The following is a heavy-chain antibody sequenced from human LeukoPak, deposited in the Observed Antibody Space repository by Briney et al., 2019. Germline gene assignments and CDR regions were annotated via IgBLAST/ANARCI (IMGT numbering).Heavy chain of an antibody. Sequence: SQTLSLTCTVSGGSISSGGYYWSWIRQHPGNGLEWIGYIYYSGSTYYNPSLKSRVTISVDTSKNQFSLKLSSVTAADTAVYYCARDGGDCSGGSCYGGVFDYWGQGTLVTVSS. J-gene: IGHJ4*02. CDR3: ARDGGDCSGGSCYGGVFDY. CDR1: GGSISSGGYY. CDR2: IYYSGST. D-gene: IGHD2-15*01. V-gene: IGHV4-31*03.